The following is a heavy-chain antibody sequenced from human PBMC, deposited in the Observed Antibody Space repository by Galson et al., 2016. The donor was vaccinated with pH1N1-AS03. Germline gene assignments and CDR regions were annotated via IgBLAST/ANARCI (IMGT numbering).Heavy chain of an antibody. CDR2: TYWRSKWYI. V-gene: IGHV6-1*01. D-gene: IGHD2-2*02. Sequence: CAISGDSVSSSIDAWNWIRHSPSRGLEWLGRTYWRSKWYIDYALSLKSRITINPDTSKNQFSLQLTSVIPDDTAVYYCARGRYPGFDIWGQGAKVTVSS. CDR1: GDSVSSSIDA. J-gene: IGHJ3*02. CDR3: ARGRYPGFDI.